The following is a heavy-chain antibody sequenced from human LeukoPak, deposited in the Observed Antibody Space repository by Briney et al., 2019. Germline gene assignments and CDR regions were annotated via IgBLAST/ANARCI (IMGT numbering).Heavy chain of an antibody. CDR1: GFTVSSNY. J-gene: IGHJ5*02. V-gene: IGHV3-11*01. CDR3: ARDRVGATP. D-gene: IGHD1-26*01. Sequence: GGSLRLSCAASGFTVSSNYMSWVRQAPGKGLEWVSYISSSGSTIYYADSVKGRFTISRDNAKNSLFLQMNSLRAEDTAVYYCARDRVGATPWGQGTLVTVSS. CDR2: ISSSGSTI.